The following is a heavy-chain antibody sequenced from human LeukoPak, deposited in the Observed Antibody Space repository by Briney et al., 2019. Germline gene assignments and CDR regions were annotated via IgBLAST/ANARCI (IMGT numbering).Heavy chain of an antibody. CDR2: ISYDGSNK. V-gene: IGHV3-30*04. Sequence: SGGSLRLPCAASGFTFSSYSMHWVRQAPGKGLEWVAVISYDGSNKYYADSVKGRFTISRDNSKNTLSLQMNSLRAEDTVMYYCARSKGIAVAGTPPDYWGQGTLVTVSS. CDR1: GFTFSSYS. D-gene: IGHD6-19*01. CDR3: ARSKGIAVAGTPPDY. J-gene: IGHJ4*02.